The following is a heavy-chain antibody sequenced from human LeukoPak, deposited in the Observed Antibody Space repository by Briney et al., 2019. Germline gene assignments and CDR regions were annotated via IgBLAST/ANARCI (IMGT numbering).Heavy chain of an antibody. D-gene: IGHD2-21*02. V-gene: IGHV4-59*12. CDR2: IYYSGST. J-gene: IGHJ3*02. Sequence: SETQSLTCTLSGGSISSYYWSWIRQPPGKGLEWIGYIYYSGSTNYNPSLKSRVTISVDTSKNQFSLKLSSVTAADTAVYYCARGHIVVVTAISSDAFDIWGQGTMVTVSS. CDR1: GGSISSYY. CDR3: ARGHIVVVTAISSDAFDI.